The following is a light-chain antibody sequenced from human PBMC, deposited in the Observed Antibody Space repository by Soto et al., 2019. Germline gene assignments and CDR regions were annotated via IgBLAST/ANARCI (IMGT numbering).Light chain of an antibody. CDR3: CSSAGSYIFF. CDR1: SSDIGGYNY. CDR2: DVS. V-gene: IGLV2-11*01. J-gene: IGLJ1*01. Sequence: QSVLTQPRSVSVSPGQSVTISCTGTSSDIGGYNYVSWYQQHPGKAPKLIIFDVSERPSGVPARFSGSKSGNTASLTISGPQVEDEADYYCCSSAGSYIFFFGTGPKVTAL.